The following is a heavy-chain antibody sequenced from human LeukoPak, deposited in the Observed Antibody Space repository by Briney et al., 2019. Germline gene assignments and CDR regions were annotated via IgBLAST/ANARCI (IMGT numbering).Heavy chain of an antibody. J-gene: IGHJ3*02. D-gene: IGHD2/OR15-2a*01. CDR3: ARGKYSAFDI. CDR2: TYYRSKWSY. Sequence: KASQTLSLTCAISGDSVSNNGPAWNWIRQSPSRGLEWLGRTYYRSKWSYDFAVSVKSRITIDPDTSKNQFSLQLNSVAPDDTAVYYCARGKYSAFDIWGQGTMVTVSS. CDR1: GDSVSNNGPA. V-gene: IGHV6-1*01.